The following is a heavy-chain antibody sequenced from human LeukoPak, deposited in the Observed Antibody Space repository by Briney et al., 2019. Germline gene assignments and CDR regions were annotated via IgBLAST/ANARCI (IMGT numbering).Heavy chain of an antibody. J-gene: IGHJ6*03. CDR3: ARDPYSGNYGAYYYYYMDV. CDR2: ITSSSSYI. V-gene: IGHV3-21*06. Sequence: GGSLRLSCATSGFTFSSYNMNWVRQAPGKGLEWVSSITSSSSYIYYSDSVKGACNISRDNAKNSLYHQMDSLRVEDTAEYYCARDPYSGNYGAYYYYYMDVWGKGTTVTVSS. D-gene: IGHD1-26*01. CDR1: GFTFSSYN.